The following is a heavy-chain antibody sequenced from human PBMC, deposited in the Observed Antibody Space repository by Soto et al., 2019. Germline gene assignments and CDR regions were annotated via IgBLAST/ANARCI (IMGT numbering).Heavy chain of an antibody. Sequence: QTLSVTCRITGDGVSRNSACWSWVRQSPSRGLEWLGRTYYRSKWYYEYAVSVRGRITINPDTSKNQYSLQLNSVTPEDTAVYFCARGEQYSGRIFDYWGQGTLVTVS. CDR3: ARGEQYSGRIFDY. V-gene: IGHV6-1*01. CDR1: GDGVSRNSAC. CDR2: TYYRSKWYY. D-gene: IGHD1-26*01. J-gene: IGHJ4*01.